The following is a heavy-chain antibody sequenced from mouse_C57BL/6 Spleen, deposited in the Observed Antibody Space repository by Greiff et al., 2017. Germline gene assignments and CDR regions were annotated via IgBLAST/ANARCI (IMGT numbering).Heavy chain of an antibody. Sequence: EVQLQESGPELVKPGASVKISCKASGYSFTGYYMNWVKQSPEKSLEWIGEINPSTGGTTYNQKFKAKATLTVDKSSSTAYMQLQSLTSEDSAVYDCARWDYDARRYFDYWGQGTTLTVSS. J-gene: IGHJ2*01. V-gene: IGHV1-42*01. D-gene: IGHD2-4*01. CDR1: GYSFTGYY. CDR2: INPSTGGT. CDR3: ARWDYDARRYFDY.